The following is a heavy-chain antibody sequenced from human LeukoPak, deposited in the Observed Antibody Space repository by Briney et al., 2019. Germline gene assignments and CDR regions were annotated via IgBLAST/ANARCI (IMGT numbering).Heavy chain of an antibody. J-gene: IGHJ6*02. Sequence: ASVKVSCTASGYTFTSYDIKWVRQATGQGLEWMGWMNPNSGNTGYAQKFQGRVTMTRNTSISTAYMELSSLRSEDTAVYYCAREPSSSGWYYYYYGMDVWGQGTTVTVSS. D-gene: IGHD6-19*01. CDR1: GYTFTSYD. V-gene: IGHV1-8*01. CDR3: AREPSSSGWYYYYYGMDV. CDR2: MNPNSGNT.